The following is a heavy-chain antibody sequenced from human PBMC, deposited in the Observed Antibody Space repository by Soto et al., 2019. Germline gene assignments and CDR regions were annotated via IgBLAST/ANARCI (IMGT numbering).Heavy chain of an antibody. CDR3: ARHLYFYGSGSDNGYDVLVI. V-gene: IGHV5-10-1*01. CDR2: IDPSDSYP. J-gene: IGHJ3*02. Sequence: IPGKGLEWMGRIDPSDSYPNYSPSFQGHVTISADKSISTAYLQWTSLKASDTAMYYCARHLYFYGSGSDNGYDVLVIGVQGK. D-gene: IGHD1-26*01.